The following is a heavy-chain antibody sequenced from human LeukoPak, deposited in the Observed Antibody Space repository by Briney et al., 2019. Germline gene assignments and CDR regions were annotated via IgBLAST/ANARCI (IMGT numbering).Heavy chain of an antibody. V-gene: IGHV1-69*06. Sequence: SVKVSCKASGGTFSIYAISWVRPAPGQRLEWMGRIISIFGTANYAQKFVGRVTITADKSTCTAYVELRSLRSEDTGVYYCANSLQTSRITMFGVPSQAPLDPWGEGTLVTVS. CDR2: IISIFGTA. CDR1: GGTFSIYA. CDR3: ANSLQTSRITMFGVPSQAPLDP. J-gene: IGHJ5*02. D-gene: IGHD3-3*01.